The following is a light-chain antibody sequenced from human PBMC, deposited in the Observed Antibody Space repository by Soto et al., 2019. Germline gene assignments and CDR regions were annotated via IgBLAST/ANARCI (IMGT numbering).Light chain of an antibody. CDR3: QQYVNSPFT. Sequence: EVVLTQSPATLSLSPGDRATLSCRASQSVTGHLAWYQQKPGQAPRLLIYDASNRATGIPTRFSGSGSGTDFTLTISSLEPEDFAVFYCQQYVNSPFTFGQGTKLEI. V-gene: IGKV3-11*01. CDR1: QSVTGH. J-gene: IGKJ2*01. CDR2: DAS.